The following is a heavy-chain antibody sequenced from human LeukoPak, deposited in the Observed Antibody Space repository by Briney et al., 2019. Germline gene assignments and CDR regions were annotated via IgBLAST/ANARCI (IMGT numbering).Heavy chain of an antibody. Sequence: PSETLSLTCTVSGGSISYYYWNWIRQPPGKGLEWIGQIYYTGSTKHNPSLKSRLTISVDTSKNQFSLRLSSVTAADTALYCCARATRYNWNDDRYYFDYWGQGTLVTVSS. J-gene: IGHJ4*02. CDR2: IYYTGST. D-gene: IGHD1-1*01. CDR1: GGSISYYY. CDR3: ARATRYNWNDDRYYFDY. V-gene: IGHV4-59*01.